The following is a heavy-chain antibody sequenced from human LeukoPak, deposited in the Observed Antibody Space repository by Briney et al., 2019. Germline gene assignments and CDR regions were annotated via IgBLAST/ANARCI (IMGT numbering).Heavy chain of an antibody. CDR3: ARFIAAPYYFDY. J-gene: IGHJ4*02. D-gene: IGHD6-13*01. Sequence: PGGSLRLSCAASGFTFSSYEIHWVRQAPGKGLEWVSSISSSSSYIYYADSVKGRFTISRDNAKNSLYLQMNSLRAEDTAVYYCARFIAAPYYFDYWGRGTLVTVSS. CDR1: GFTFSSYE. CDR2: ISSSSSYI. V-gene: IGHV3-21*01.